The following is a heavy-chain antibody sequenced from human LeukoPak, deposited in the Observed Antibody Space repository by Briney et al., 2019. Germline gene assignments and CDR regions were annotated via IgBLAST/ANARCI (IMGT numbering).Heavy chain of an antibody. CDR2: ISYDGSNK. CDR1: GFTFSSYA. V-gene: IGHV3-30-3*01. D-gene: IGHD3-9*01. J-gene: IGHJ4*02. Sequence: GGSLRPSCAASGFTFSSYAMHWVRQAPGKGLEWVAVISYDGSNKYYADSVKGRFTISRDNSKNTLYLQMNSLRAKDTAVYYCASQYYDILTGYYSPFDYWGQGTLVTVSS. CDR3: ASQYYDILTGYYSPFDY.